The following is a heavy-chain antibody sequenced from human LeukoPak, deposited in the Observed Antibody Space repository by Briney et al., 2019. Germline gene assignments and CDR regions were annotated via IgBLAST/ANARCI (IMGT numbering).Heavy chain of an antibody. CDR3: ANHQDAPLFGFDY. V-gene: IGHV3-21*01. CDR1: GFTFSSYR. J-gene: IGHJ4*02. CDR2: ISSSSSYI. D-gene: IGHD2-15*01. Sequence: GGSLRRSCAASGFTFSSYRMNWVRQAPGKGLEWVSSISSSSSYIYYADAVKGRFTIARDNAKNSLYLQMNSLRAEDTAVYYCANHQDAPLFGFDYWGQGTLVTVSS.